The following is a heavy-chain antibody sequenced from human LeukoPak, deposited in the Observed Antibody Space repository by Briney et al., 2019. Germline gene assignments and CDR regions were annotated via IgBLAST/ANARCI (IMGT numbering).Heavy chain of an antibody. D-gene: IGHD2-2*01. Sequence: GGSLRLSCAASGFTFSSYSMNWVRQAPGKGLEWVSSISSSSSYIYYADSVKGRFTISRDNAKNSLYLQMNSLRAEDTAVYYCARDVGDSVVVPAAKRGYWGQGTLVTVSS. CDR1: GFTFSSYS. V-gene: IGHV3-21*01. CDR2: ISSSSSYI. CDR3: ARDVGDSVVVPAAKRGY. J-gene: IGHJ4*02.